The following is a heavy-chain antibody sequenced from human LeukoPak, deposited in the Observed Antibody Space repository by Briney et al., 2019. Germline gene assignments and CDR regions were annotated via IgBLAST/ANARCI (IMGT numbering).Heavy chain of an antibody. J-gene: IGHJ4*02. CDR2: ISQNSDNI. V-gene: IGHV3-48*03. Sequence: AGSLRLSCAASGFTFSQHEMNWVRQAPGKGLEWVSFISQNSDNIHYADSVKGRFTISRDNAKNSLYLQMNSLRAEDTAIYYCARDKGSQGYWGQGTLVTVSS. CDR1: GFTFSQHE. D-gene: IGHD2-15*01. CDR3: ARDKGSQGY.